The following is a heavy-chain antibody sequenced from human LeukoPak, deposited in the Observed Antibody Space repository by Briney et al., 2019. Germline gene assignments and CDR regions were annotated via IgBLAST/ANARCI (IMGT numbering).Heavy chain of an antibody. Sequence: SETLSLTCTVSGGSISSGSYYWSWIRQPAGKGLEWIGRIYTSGSTNYNPSLKSRVTISVDTSKNQFSLKLSSLTAADTAVYYCAREFSYYDILTGYYPTYYFDYWGQGTLVTVSS. J-gene: IGHJ4*02. CDR2: IYTSGST. CDR3: AREFSYYDILTGYYPTYYFDY. CDR1: GGSISSGSYY. V-gene: IGHV4-61*02. D-gene: IGHD3-9*01.